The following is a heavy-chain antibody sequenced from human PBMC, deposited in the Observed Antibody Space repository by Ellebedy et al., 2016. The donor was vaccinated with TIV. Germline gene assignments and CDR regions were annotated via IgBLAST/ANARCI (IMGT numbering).Heavy chain of an antibody. CDR2: ISGSGGST. V-gene: IGHV3-23*01. D-gene: IGHD4-17*01. Sequence: GESLKISXAASGFTFSSYSMNWVRQAPGKGLEWVSAISGSGGSTYYADSVKGRFTISRDNSKNTLYLQMNSLRAEDTAVYYCARDEYGGLDYWGQGTLVTVSS. J-gene: IGHJ4*02. CDR3: ARDEYGGLDY. CDR1: GFTFSSYS.